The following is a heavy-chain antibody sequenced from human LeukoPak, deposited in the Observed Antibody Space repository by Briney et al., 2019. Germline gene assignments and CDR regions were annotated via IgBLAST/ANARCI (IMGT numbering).Heavy chain of an antibody. CDR2: IYYSGST. D-gene: IGHD5-24*01. V-gene: IGHV4-59*01. CDR3: ARAGRWLQLSVGAFDI. J-gene: IGHJ3*02. CDR1: GFTFSSYA. Sequence: GSLRLSCAASGFTFSSYAMSWVRQAPGKGLEWIGYIYYSGSTNYNPSLKSRVTISVDTSKNQFSLKLSSVTAADTAVYYCARAGRWLQLSVGAFDIWGQGTMVTVSS.